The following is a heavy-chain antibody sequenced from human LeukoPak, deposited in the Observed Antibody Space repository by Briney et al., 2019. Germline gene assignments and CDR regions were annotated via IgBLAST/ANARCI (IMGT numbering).Heavy chain of an antibody. CDR2: MNPNSGNT. V-gene: IGHV1-8*01. D-gene: IGHD3-3*01. CDR1: GYTFTSYD. J-gene: IGHJ5*02. CDR3: ARFRPTYDFWGFDP. Sequence: ASVKVSCKASGYTFTSYDINWVRQAPGQGLEWMGWMNPNSGNTGYAQKFQGRVTMTRNTSISTAYMELSSLRSEDTAVYYCARFRPTYDFWGFDPWGQGTLVTVSS.